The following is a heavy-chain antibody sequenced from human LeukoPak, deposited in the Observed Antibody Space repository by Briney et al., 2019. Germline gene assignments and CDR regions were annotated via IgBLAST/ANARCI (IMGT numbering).Heavy chain of an antibody. V-gene: IGHV3-9*01. CDR1: GFTFDDYA. CDR2: ISWNSGSI. Sequence: GGSLRLSRAASGFTFDDYAMHWVRQAPGKGLEWDSGISWNSGSIGYADSVKGRFTISRDNAKNSLYLQMNSLRAEDTALYYCAKVYSSSWSSFDYWGQGTLVTVSS. CDR3: AKVYSSSWSSFDY. D-gene: IGHD6-13*01. J-gene: IGHJ4*02.